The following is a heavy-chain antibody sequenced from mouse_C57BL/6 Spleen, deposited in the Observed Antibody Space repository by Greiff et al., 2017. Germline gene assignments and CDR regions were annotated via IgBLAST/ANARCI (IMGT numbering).Heavy chain of an antibody. Sequence: VHLVESGPGLVQPSQSLSITCTVSGFSLTSYGVHWVRQAPGKGLEWLGVIWRGGSTAYNAAFMSKLSITKDNSKSQVFFKMNSLHADDTAIYYCARCMVTTGYYAMGYWGQGTSVTVSS. CDR1: GFSLTSYG. V-gene: IGHV2-5*01. CDR3: ARCMVTTGYYAMGY. J-gene: IGHJ4*01. CDR2: IWRGGST. D-gene: IGHD2-2*01.